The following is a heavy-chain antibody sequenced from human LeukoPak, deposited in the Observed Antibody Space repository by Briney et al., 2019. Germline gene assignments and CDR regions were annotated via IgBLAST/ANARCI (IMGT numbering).Heavy chain of an antibody. J-gene: IGHJ4*02. Sequence: GRSLRLSCAASGFTFSSYSMNWVRQAPGKGLEWVSYISSSSSTIYYADSVKGRFTISRDNAKNSLYLQMNSLRAEDTAVYYCARVERYFDWLSDDYWGQGTLVTVSS. V-gene: IGHV3-48*01. CDR1: GFTFSSYS. D-gene: IGHD3-9*01. CDR2: ISSSSSTI. CDR3: ARVERYFDWLSDDY.